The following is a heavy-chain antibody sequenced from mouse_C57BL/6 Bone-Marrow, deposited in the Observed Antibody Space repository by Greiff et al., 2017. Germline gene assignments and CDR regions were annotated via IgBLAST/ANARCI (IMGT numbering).Heavy chain of an antibody. D-gene: IGHD1-1*01. V-gene: IGHV1-52*01. CDR1: GYTFTNYW. CDR3: APTVVDWYFDV. Sequence: QVQLQQSGAELVKPGASVKLSCKASGYTFTNYWMHWVKQRPGQGLEWIGNIDPSDSETHYNQKFKDKATLTVDKSSSTAYMQLSSLTSEDSAVYYCAPTVVDWYFDVWGTGTTVTVSS. J-gene: IGHJ1*03. CDR2: IDPSDSET.